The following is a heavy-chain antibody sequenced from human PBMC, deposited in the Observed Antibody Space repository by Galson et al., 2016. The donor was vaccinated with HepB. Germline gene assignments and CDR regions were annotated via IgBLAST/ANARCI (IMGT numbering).Heavy chain of an antibody. CDR1: GFTFSRYT. D-gene: IGHD3-10*01. CDR3: ARVLFGSGSYWCLDV. J-gene: IGHJ6*02. V-gene: IGHV3-33*01. CDR2: IWYDGSYK. Sequence: SLRLSCATSGFTFSRYTMHWVRQAPGKGLEWVSVIWYDGSYKHYGDSVKGRFTISRDNSKNTLFLQMNSLRDEDTAVYFCARVLFGSGSYWCLDVWGQGTTVTVSS.